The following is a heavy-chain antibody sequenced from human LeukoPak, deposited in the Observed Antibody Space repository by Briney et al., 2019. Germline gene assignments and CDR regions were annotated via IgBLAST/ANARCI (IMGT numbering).Heavy chain of an antibody. CDR1: GFTFSSYA. CDR2: ISGSGGST. D-gene: IGHD3-22*01. J-gene: IGHJ4*02. V-gene: IGHV3-23*01. Sequence: AGGSLRLSCAASGFTFSSYAMSWVRQAPGKGLEWVSAISGSGGSTYYADSVKGRFTISRDNSKNTLYLQMNSLRAEDTAVYYCARAPRAYYYDSSGLAFDYWGQGTLVTVSS. CDR3: ARAPRAYYYDSSGLAFDY.